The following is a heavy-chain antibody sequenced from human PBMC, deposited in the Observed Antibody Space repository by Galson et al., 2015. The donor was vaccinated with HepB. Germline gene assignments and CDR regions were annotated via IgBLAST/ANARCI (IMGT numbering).Heavy chain of an antibody. CDR2: ISYDGRNK. J-gene: IGHJ6*02. CDR1: GFTFSGYA. CDR3: ARARRIFGVVIIPYYHGMDV. D-gene: IGHD3-3*01. Sequence: SLRLSCAASGFTFSGYAMHWVRQAPAKGLEWVAVISYDGRNKYYADSVKGRFTISRDNSKNTLYLQMNSLKPEDTAMYYCARARRIFGVVIIPYYHGMDVWGQGTTVTVSS. V-gene: IGHV3-30*04.